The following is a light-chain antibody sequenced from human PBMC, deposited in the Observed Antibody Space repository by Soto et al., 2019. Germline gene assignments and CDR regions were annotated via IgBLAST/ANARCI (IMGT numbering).Light chain of an antibody. J-gene: IGKJ1*01. CDR3: QHYNSYSVA. V-gene: IGKV1-5*03. Sequence: DIQMTQSPSTLSGSVGDRVTITCRASQTISSWLAWYQQKPGKAPKLLIYKASTLESGVPSRFSGSGSGTEFTLTISSLQPDDFATYYCQHYNSYSVAFGQGTRVDIK. CDR1: QTISSW. CDR2: KAS.